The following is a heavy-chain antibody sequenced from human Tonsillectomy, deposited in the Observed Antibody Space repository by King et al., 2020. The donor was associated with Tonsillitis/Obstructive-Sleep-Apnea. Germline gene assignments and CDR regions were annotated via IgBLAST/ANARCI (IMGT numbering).Heavy chain of an antibody. Sequence: VQLVESGGGLVQPGGSLRLSCAASGFTFSSYDMHWVRQATGKGLEWVSAIGTAGDTYYPGSVKGRFTISRENAKNSLYLQMNSLRAGDTAVYYCARGGDYEDAFDIWGQGTMVTVSS. V-gene: IGHV3-13*01. CDR1: GFTFSSYD. D-gene: IGHD4-17*01. CDR3: ARGGDYEDAFDI. J-gene: IGHJ3*02. CDR2: IGTAGDT.